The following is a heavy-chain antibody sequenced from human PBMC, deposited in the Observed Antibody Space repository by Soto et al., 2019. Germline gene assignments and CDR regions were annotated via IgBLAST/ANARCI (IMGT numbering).Heavy chain of an antibody. Sequence: QVQLVESGGGVVQPGRSLRLSCAASGFTFSSYGMHWVRQAPGKGLEWVAVIWYDGSNKYYAESVKGRFTISRDNSRNTLYLQMNSLRAEDTAVYYCARDMGYCDYGVFHYWGQGTLVTVSS. D-gene: IGHD4-17*01. V-gene: IGHV3-33*01. CDR1: GFTFSSYG. CDR3: ARDMGYCDYGVFHY. J-gene: IGHJ4*02. CDR2: IWYDGSNK.